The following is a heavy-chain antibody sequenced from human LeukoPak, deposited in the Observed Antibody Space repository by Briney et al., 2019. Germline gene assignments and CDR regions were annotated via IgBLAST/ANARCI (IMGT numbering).Heavy chain of an antibody. Sequence: SETLSLTCTVSGGSISSGGYYWSWIRQPPGKGLEWIGYIYHSGSTYYNPSLKSRATISVDRSKNQFSLKLSSVTAAGTAVYYCASLESSSTGDWFDPWGQGTLVTVSS. CDR2: IYHSGST. CDR3: ASLESSSTGDWFDP. V-gene: IGHV4-30-2*01. D-gene: IGHD6-6*01. J-gene: IGHJ5*02. CDR1: GGSISSGGYY.